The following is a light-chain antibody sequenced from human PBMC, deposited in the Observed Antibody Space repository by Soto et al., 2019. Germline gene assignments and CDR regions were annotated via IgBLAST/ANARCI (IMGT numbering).Light chain of an antibody. CDR3: TSYAGGNNV. CDR2: EVN. J-gene: IGLJ1*01. Sequence: QSVLTQPPSASGSPGQSVTISCTGTSSDVGGYNYVSWYQQHPGKVPKLMVYEVNKRPTGVPDRCSGSKSGNTASLTVARLRAEDEADYDCTSYAGGNNVFGTGTKVTVL. V-gene: IGLV2-8*01. CDR1: SSDVGGYNY.